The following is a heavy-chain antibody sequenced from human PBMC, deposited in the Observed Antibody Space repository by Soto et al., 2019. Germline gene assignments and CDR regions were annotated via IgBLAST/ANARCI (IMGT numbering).Heavy chain of an antibody. J-gene: IGHJ4*02. D-gene: IGHD3-16*02. CDR1: GGSISSGDYY. CDR2: IYYSGST. V-gene: IGHV4-30-4*01. CDR3: ASARYDYVWGSYRYTSFFDY. Sequence: SETLSLTCTVSGGSISSGDYYWSWIRQPPGKGLEWIGYIYYSGSTYYNPSLKSRVTISVDTSKNQFSLKLSSVTAADTAVYYCASARYDYVWGSYRYTSFFDYWGQGTLVTVSS.